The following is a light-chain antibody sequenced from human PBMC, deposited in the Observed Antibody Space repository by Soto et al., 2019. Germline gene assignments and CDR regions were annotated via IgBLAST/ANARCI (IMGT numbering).Light chain of an antibody. J-gene: IGKJ5*01. CDR1: QSISNF. Sequence: DIQMTQSPSSLSASVGDRVTITCRASQSISNFLNWYQQKPGIAPKLLIYAASSLQSGVPSRFSGSGSGTDFTLTISSLQSEDFAVYYCQQYNNWPITFGQGTRLEIK. CDR2: AAS. V-gene: IGKV1-39*01. CDR3: QQYNNWPIT.